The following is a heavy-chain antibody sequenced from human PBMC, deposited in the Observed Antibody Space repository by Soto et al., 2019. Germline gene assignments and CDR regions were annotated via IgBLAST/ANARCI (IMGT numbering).Heavy chain of an antibody. CDR2: IYYSGST. Sequence: PSETLSLTCTVSGGSISSYYWSWIRQPPGKGLEWIGYIYYSGSTNYNPSLKSRVTISVDTSKNQFSLKLSSVTAADTAVYYCARVAERYNWFDPWGQGTLVTVSS. CDR1: GGSISSYY. V-gene: IGHV4-59*01. CDR3: ARVAERYNWFDP. J-gene: IGHJ5*02.